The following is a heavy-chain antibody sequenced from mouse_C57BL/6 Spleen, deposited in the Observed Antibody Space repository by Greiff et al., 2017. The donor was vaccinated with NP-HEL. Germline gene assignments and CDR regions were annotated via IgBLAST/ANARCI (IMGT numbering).Heavy chain of an antibody. CDR3: ARSYSSMDY. V-gene: IGHV2-2*01. J-gene: IGHJ4*01. CDR1: GFSLTSYG. Sequence: VQLQQSGPGLVQPSQSLSITCTVSGFSLTSYGVHWVRQSPGKGLEWLGVIWSGGSTDYNAAFISRLSISKDNSKSQVFFKMNSLQADDTAIYYCARSYSSMDYWGQGTSVTVSS. CDR2: IWSGGST.